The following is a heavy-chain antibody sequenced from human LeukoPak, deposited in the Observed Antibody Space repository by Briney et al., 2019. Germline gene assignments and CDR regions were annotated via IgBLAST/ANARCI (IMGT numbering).Heavy chain of an antibody. CDR3: ARGKRYFDY. CDR2: IYYSGST. J-gene: IGHJ4*02. CDR1: DGSISPYY. Sequence: PSETLSLTCTVSDGSISPYYWSWIRQPPGKGLEWIGYIYYSGSTNYNPSLKSRVTVSVDTSKKQFSLKLNSVTAADTAVYYCARGKRYFDYWGQGTLVTVSS. V-gene: IGHV4-59*01.